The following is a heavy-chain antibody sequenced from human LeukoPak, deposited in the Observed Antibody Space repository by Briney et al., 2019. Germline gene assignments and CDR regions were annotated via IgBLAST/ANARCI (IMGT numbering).Heavy chain of an antibody. V-gene: IGHV4-59*01. CDR1: GGSMKDYY. CDR2: IYYSGST. J-gene: IGHJ5*02. D-gene: IGHD2-8*01. Sequence: SETLSLTCTVSGGSMKDYYWSWIRQPPGKGLEWIGYIYYSGSTNYNPSLQSRVTISVDTSNNQFSLRLSSVTAADTAVYYCARDSWSNWFDPWGQGTLVTVSS. CDR3: ARDSWSNWFDP.